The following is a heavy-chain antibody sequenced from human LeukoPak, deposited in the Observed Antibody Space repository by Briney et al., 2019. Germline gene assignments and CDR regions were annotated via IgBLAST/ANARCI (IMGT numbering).Heavy chain of an antibody. CDR2: INNAYTT. V-gene: IGHV3-66*01. Sequence: GGALRLSCAASGFTDNTNHMSWVRQAPGKGVEWFLIINNAYTTYYALSVKPRFTLSRDDSKHTLYLQVNSLRVEDTAVYYCTRSTAWSLCDYWGPGTLVTVSS. J-gene: IGHJ4*02. CDR3: TRSTAWSLCDY. D-gene: IGHD1-1*01. CDR1: GFTDNTNH.